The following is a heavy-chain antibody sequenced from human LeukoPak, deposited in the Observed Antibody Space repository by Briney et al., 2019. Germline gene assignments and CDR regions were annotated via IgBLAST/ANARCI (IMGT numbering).Heavy chain of an antibody. CDR2: IYYSGSP. D-gene: IGHD1-1*01. Sequence: SSETLSLTCTVSGGSISNNNYYWAWIRQPPGKGLECIGSIYYSGSPYYNPSLKSRVTISVDTSKNQFSLRLSSVTAADTAVYYCATWRTAKTGFDYWGLGTLVTVSS. CDR1: GGSISNNNYY. J-gene: IGHJ4*02. V-gene: IGHV4-39*01. CDR3: ATWRTAKTGFDY.